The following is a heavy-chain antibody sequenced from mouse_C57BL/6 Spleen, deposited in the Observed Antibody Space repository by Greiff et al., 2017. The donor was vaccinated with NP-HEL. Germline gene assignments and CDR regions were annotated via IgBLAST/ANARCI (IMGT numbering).Heavy chain of an antibody. Sequence: QVQLKESGPELVKPGASVKISCKASGYAFSSSWMNWVKQRPGKGLEWIGRIYPGDGDTNYNGKFKGKATLTADKSSSTAYMQLSSLTSEDSAVYFCARWGDPAYFDYWGQGTTLTVSS. V-gene: IGHV1-82*01. CDR2: IYPGDGDT. J-gene: IGHJ2*01. CDR1: GYAFSSSW. CDR3: ARWGDPAYFDY.